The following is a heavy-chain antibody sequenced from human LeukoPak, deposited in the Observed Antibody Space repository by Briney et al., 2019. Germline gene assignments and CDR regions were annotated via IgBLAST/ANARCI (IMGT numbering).Heavy chain of an antibody. D-gene: IGHD1-26*01. J-gene: IGHJ4*02. Sequence: RGSLRLSCTASGVTFCDYAMNWVRHALGKGLWWGSWINSNMRTINYADSVRGGFTVSTDNTKNSLYLQMKSLRDEDTAVYYCASDPKISGRYSEYWGRGTLVTVSS. CDR1: GVTFCDYA. V-gene: IGHV3-48*03. CDR3: ASDPKISGRYSEY. CDR2: INSNMRTI.